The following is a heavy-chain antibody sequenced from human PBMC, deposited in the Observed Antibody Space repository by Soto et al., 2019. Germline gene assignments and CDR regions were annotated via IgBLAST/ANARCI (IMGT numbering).Heavy chain of an antibody. V-gene: IGHV3-72*01. CDR2: SRDKVNSYTT. CDR3: TRGGSSSPYYDPMDV. Sequence: EVQLVESGGGLVQPGGSLRLACTASGFILSDHYMDWVRQAPGKGLAWSGRSRDKVNSYTTQYAASVKGRFTISRDESKDSLYLQIDNLKTEDTAVYFCTRGGSSSPYYDPMDVWGQGTTVIISS. D-gene: IGHD6-6*01. CDR1: GFILSDHY. J-gene: IGHJ6*02.